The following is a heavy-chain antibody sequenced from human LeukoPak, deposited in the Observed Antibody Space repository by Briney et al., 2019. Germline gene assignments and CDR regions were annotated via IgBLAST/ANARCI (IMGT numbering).Heavy chain of an antibody. V-gene: IGHV1-2*02. J-gene: IGHJ5*02. CDR3: ARVHRAGGWTLALDP. D-gene: IGHD5-12*01. CDR1: GYTFTGYF. Sequence: ASVKVSCKASGYTFTGYFMHWVRQAPGQGLEWMGLIDPDSGGTNCAQVFQGRVTVTRDKSISTAYMELSSLRSDDTAVYYCARVHRAGGWTLALDPWGQGTLVTVSS. CDR2: IDPDSGGT.